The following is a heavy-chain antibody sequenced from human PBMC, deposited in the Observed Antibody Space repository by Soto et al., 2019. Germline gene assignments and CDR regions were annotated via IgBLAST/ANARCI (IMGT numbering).Heavy chain of an antibody. CDR3: ARGVLWFGELFNSAYYYGMDV. Sequence: ASVKVSCKASGYTFTSYDINWVRQATGQGLEWMGWMNPNSGNTGYAQKFQGRVTMTRNTSISTAYMELSSLRSEDTAVYYCARGVLWFGELFNSAYYYGMDVWGQGTTVTVSS. D-gene: IGHD3-10*01. CDR2: MNPNSGNT. J-gene: IGHJ6*02. CDR1: GYTFTSYD. V-gene: IGHV1-8*01.